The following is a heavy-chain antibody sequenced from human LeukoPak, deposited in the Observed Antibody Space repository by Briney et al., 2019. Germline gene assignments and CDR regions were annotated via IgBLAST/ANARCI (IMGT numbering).Heavy chain of an antibody. CDR2: IYSTGSA. CDR3: ERMEEYSASPPH. V-gene: IGHV4-59*08. D-gene: IGHD5-12*01. CDR1: GGSLSSYY. J-gene: IGHJ4*02. Sequence: KPSETLSLTCTVSGGSLSSYYWSWIRQPPGKGLEWIGYIYSTGSANYNPSLKSRVTLSVDTAKNQFSLKLNSVTAADTAVYYCERMEEYSASPPHWGQGTLVTVSS.